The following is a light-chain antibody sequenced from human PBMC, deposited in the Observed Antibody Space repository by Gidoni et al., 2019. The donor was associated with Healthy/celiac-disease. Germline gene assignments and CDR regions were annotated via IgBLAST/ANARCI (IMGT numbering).Light chain of an antibody. CDR2: AAS. V-gene: IGKV1-39*01. CDR1: QSISSY. J-gene: IGKJ1*01. Sequence: DLQMTPSPSSLSASVGDRVTITCRESQSISSYLNWYQQKPGKAPKLLIYAASSLQSGVPSRFSGSGSGTDFTLTISSLQPEDFATYYCQQRYSTPWTFGQGTKVEIK. CDR3: QQRYSTPWT.